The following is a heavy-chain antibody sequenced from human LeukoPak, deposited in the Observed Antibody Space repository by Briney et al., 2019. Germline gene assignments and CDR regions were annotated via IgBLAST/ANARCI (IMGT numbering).Heavy chain of an antibody. Sequence: GGSLRLSCAVSGFTLSSYSMNWVRQAPGKGLEWISYISPSSTIYYADSVKGRFTISRDNAQNSLYLQMNSLRAEDTAVYYCARDPTYWGQGILVTVSS. J-gene: IGHJ4*02. V-gene: IGHV3-48*01. CDR3: ARDPTY. CDR2: ISPSSTI. CDR1: GFTLSSYS.